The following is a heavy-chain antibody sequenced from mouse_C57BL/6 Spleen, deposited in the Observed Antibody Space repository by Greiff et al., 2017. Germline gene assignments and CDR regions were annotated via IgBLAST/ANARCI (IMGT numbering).Heavy chain of an antibody. CDR2: ISDGGSYT. D-gene: IGHD2-4*01. Sequence: DVMLVESGGGLVKPGGSLKLSCAASGFTFSSYAMSWVRQTPEKRLEWVATISDGGSYTYYPDNVKGRVTISRDNAKNNLYLQMSHLKSEDTAMYYGARDHRADYDGGYFDVWGTGTTVTVSS. V-gene: IGHV5-4*01. J-gene: IGHJ1*03. CDR1: GFTFSSYA. CDR3: ARDHRADYDGGYFDV.